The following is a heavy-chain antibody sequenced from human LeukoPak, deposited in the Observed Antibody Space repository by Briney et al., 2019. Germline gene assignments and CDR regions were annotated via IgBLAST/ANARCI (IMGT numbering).Heavy chain of an antibody. D-gene: IGHD1-26*01. CDR3: ARPSSGSYSKGAFDI. CDR2: IYYSGNT. Sequence: PSETLSLTCTVSGGSISSSNYYWAWIRQPPGKGLEWIGSIYYSGNTYYNPSLMSRVTISGDTSKNHSSLNLRSVTAADTAVYYCARPSSGSYSKGAFDIWGQGTMVTVSS. CDR1: GGSISSSNYY. J-gene: IGHJ3*02. V-gene: IGHV4-39*02.